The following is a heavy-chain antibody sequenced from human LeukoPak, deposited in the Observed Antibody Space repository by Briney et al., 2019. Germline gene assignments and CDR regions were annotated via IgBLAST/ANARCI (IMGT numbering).Heavy chain of an antibody. CDR2: ISAYNGNT. CDR1: GYSLTNYG. Sequence: ASVKVSCTASGYSLTNYGFTWVRQAPGQGLEWMGWISAYNGNTNYAQTLQGRVTMTTHTSTSTAYMELSSLRSEDTAVYYCASGRGVIKQWLYYWGQGTLVTVSS. CDR3: ASGRGVIKQWLYY. V-gene: IGHV1-18*01. J-gene: IGHJ4*02. D-gene: IGHD6-19*01.